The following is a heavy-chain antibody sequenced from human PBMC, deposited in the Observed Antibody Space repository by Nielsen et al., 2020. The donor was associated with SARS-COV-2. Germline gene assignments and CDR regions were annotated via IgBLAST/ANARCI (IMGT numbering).Heavy chain of an antibody. CDR2: IYHSGST. D-gene: IGHD3-10*01. CDR1: GYSISSDYY. Sequence: LSCTVSGYSISSDYYWGWIRQSPGKGLEWIGNIYHSGSTFYNPSLKSRVIISVDTSKTQFSLKLRSVTAADTAVYYCARVISPGSGSYRWFDPWGQGTLVTVSS. J-gene: IGHJ5*02. V-gene: IGHV4-38-2*02. CDR3: ARVISPGSGSYRWFDP.